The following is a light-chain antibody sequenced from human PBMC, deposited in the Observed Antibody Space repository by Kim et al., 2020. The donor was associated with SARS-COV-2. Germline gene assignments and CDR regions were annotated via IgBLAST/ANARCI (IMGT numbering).Light chain of an antibody. CDR2: KAS. V-gene: IGKV1-5*03. Sequence: SESVGDRVTITCRASHSISSWLAWYQQKAGKAPKVLIDKASTLESGVPSRFSGSGAGTEFTLTITSLQPDDFATYYCQQYSSYPYTFGQGTKLEI. CDR1: HSISSW. J-gene: IGKJ2*01. CDR3: QQYSSYPYT.